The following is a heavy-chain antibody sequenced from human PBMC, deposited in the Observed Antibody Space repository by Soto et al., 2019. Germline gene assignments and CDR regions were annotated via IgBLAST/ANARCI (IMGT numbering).Heavy chain of an antibody. Sequence: ASVKVSCKASGYPFSIYTMHWVRQAPGQGLEWMGWINTANGNTKYSQKVQGRVTISRDTSASTAYLELSSLRSEETAVYYCARESYYNILNSFDYWGQGTLVTVSS. J-gene: IGHJ4*02. CDR2: INTANGNT. V-gene: IGHV1-3*04. CDR3: ARESYYNILNSFDY. CDR1: GYPFSIYT. D-gene: IGHD3-10*01.